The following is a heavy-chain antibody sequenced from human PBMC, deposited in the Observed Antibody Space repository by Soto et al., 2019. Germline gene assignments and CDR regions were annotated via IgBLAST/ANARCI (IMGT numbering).Heavy chain of an antibody. J-gene: IGHJ6*02. V-gene: IGHV4-34*01. CDR1: GGSFSGYY. CDR2: INHSGST. D-gene: IGHD3-3*01. CDR3: ARSRLLSRVSMDV. Sequence: QVQLQQWGAGLLKPSETLSLTCAVYGGSFSGYYWSWIRQPPGKGLEWIGEINHSGSTNYNPSLKSRVTISVDTSKIQFSLKLSSVTAADAAVYYCARSRLLSRVSMDVWGQGTTVTVSS.